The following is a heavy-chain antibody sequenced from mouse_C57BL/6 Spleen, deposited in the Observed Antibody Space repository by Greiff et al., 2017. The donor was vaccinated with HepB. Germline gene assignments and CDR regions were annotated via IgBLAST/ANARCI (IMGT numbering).Heavy chain of an antibody. Sequence: EVQLVESGPGLVKPSQSLSLTCSVTGYSITSGYYWNWIRQFPGNKLEWMGYISYDGSNNYNPSLKNRISITRDTSKNQFFLKLNSVTTEDTATYYCARDTITTGRFDYWGQGTTLTVSS. D-gene: IGHD1-1*01. V-gene: IGHV3-6*01. CDR3: ARDTITTGRFDY. CDR1: GYSITSGYY. J-gene: IGHJ2*01. CDR2: ISYDGSN.